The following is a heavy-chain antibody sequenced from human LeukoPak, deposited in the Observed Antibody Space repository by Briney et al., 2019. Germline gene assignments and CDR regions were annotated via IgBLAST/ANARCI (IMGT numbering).Heavy chain of an antibody. CDR3: ALIRVWSGPYTGDY. CDR1: GGSFSGYY. Sequence: SETLSLTCAVYGGSFSGYYWTWIRQPPGNGLEWIGEINHSGSTNYNPSLKSRVTISVDTSKNQFSLKLSSVTAADTAVYYCALIRVWSGPYTGDYWGQGTLVTVSS. J-gene: IGHJ4*02. CDR2: INHSGST. D-gene: IGHD3-3*01. V-gene: IGHV4-34*01.